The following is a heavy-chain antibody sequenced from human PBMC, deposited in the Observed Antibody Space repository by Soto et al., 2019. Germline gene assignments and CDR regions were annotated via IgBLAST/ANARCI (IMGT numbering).Heavy chain of an antibody. CDR2: INGDGSGA. D-gene: IGHD3-10*01. CDR3: ARDQVYGSGSCNI. V-gene: IGHV3-74*01. Sequence: EVQLVESGGGLVQPGGSLRLSCAASGISFSNYWMHWVRQAPGKGLVWVSRINGDGSGANYADSVKGRFTISRDNAKNTLYLQMNSLRVEATAVYYCARDQVYGSGSCNIWGQGTMVTVSS. J-gene: IGHJ3*02. CDR1: GISFSNYW.